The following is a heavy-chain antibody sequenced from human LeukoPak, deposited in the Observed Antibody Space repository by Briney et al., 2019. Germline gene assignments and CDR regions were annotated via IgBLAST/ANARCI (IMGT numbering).Heavy chain of an antibody. J-gene: IGHJ5*02. CDR2: IYYSGST. V-gene: IGHV4-59*01. D-gene: IGHD4-11*01. CDR1: GGSISSYY. Sequence: PSETLSLTCTVSGGSISSYYRSWVRQPPGKGLEWIGYIYYSGSTNYNPSLKSRVAISVDTSKNQFSVDLCSVTAVDTGVYCCARGIQYLLPWGQETLVTVSS. CDR3: ARGIQYLLP.